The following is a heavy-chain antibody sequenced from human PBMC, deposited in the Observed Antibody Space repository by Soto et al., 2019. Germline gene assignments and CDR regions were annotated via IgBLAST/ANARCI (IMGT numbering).Heavy chain of an antibody. CDR3: ARDRIAARHDAFDI. CDR1: GFTFSSYS. D-gene: IGHD6-6*01. V-gene: IGHV3-21*01. Sequence: GGSLRLSCAASGFTFSSYSMNWVRQAPGKGLEWVSSISSSSSYIYYADSVKGRFTISRDNAKNSLYLQMNSLRAEDTAVYYCARDRIAARHDAFDIWGQGTMGTVSS. CDR2: ISSSSSYI. J-gene: IGHJ3*02.